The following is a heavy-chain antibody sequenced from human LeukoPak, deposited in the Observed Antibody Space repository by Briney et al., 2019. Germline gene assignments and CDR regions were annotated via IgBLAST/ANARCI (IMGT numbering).Heavy chain of an antibody. D-gene: IGHD3-22*01. CDR3: AKRSGKVVVTLPDY. CDR2: ISGSGSST. J-gene: IGHJ4*02. CDR1: GFTFSSYA. Sequence: GFLRLSCAASGFTFSSYAMSWVRQAPGKGLEWVSAISGSGSSTYYADSVKGRFTISRDNSKNTLYLQMNSLRAEDTAVYYCAKRSGKVVVTLPDYWGQGALVTVSS. V-gene: IGHV3-23*01.